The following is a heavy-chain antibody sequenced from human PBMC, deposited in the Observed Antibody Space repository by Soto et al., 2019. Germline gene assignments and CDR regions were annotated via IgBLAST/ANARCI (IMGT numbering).Heavy chain of an antibody. CDR1: GGSISSYY. CDR3: ARDSAAGTGDYDH. J-gene: IGHJ4*02. CDR2: IYYSGGT. D-gene: IGHD6-13*01. V-gene: IGHV4-59*01. Sequence: VQLQESGPGLVKPSETLSLTCSVSGGSISSYYWGWIRQPPGKGLEWIGHIYYSGGTSYNPSLKSRITISVDTSKNQFSLRLSSVTAADMAVYYCARDSAAGTGDYDHWGQGILVTVSS.